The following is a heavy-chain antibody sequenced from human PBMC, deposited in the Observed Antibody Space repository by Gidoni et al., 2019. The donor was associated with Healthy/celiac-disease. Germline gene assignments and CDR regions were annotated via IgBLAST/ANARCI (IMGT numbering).Heavy chain of an antibody. Sequence: QVQLVESGGGLVKPGGSLRLSCAASGFTFSDYYMSWIRQAPGKGLEWVSYISSSSSYTNYADSVKGRFTISRDNAKNSLYLQMNSLRAEDTAVYYCARDLSSGWYGDGWFDPWGQGTLVTVSS. V-gene: IGHV3-11*06. D-gene: IGHD6-19*01. CDR1: GFTFSDYY. J-gene: IGHJ5*02. CDR3: ARDLSSGWYGDGWFDP. CDR2: ISSSSSYT.